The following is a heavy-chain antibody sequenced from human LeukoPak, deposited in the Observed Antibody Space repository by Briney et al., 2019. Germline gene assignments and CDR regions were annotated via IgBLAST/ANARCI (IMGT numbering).Heavy chain of an antibody. CDR1: GFTFSDYY. V-gene: IGHV3-11*04. CDR2: ISSSGSTI. Sequence: PGGSLRLSCAASGFTFSDYYMSWIRQAPGKGLERVSYISSSGSTIYYADSVKGRFTISRDNAKNSLYLQMNSLRAEDTAVYYCAKDPSIYGDYLTSGYDYWGQGTLVTVSS. CDR3: AKDPSIYGDYLTSGYDY. D-gene: IGHD4-17*01. J-gene: IGHJ4*02.